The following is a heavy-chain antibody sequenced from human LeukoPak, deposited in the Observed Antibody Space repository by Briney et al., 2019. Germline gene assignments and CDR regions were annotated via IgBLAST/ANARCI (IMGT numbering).Heavy chain of an antibody. V-gene: IGHV3-30*02. J-gene: IGHJ3*01. CDR3: AGNCSSTSCLPYS. CDR1: GFTFSSYG. Sequence: PGGSLRLSCAAPGFTFSSYGMHWVRQAPGKGLEWVAFIRYDGSNKYYADSVKGRFTISRDNSKNTLYLQMNSLRAEDTAVYYCAGNCSSTSCLPYSWGQGTMVTVSS. D-gene: IGHD2-2*01. CDR2: IRYDGSNK.